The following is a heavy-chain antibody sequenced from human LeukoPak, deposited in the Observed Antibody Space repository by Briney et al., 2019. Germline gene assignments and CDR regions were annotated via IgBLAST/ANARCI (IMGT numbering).Heavy chain of an antibody. Sequence: PGGSLRLSCAASGFTFSDYYMSWIRQAPGKGLEWDSYISSSGSTIYYADSVKGRFTISRDNAKNSLYLQMDSLRAEDTAVYYCARDLLIARSGQQLAFGYDYWGQGTLVTVSS. J-gene: IGHJ4*02. D-gene: IGHD6-13*01. CDR1: GFTFSDYY. V-gene: IGHV3-11*01. CDR3: ARDLLIARSGQQLAFGYDY. CDR2: ISSSGSTI.